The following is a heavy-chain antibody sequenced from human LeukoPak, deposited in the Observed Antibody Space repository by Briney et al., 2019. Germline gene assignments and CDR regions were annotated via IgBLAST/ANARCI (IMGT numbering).Heavy chain of an antibody. CDR1: GFIFVDYA. J-gene: IGHJ4*02. CDR2: IDWNSAST. V-gene: IGHV3-9*03. Sequence: PGRSLRLSCVGSGFIFVDYAMHWVRQAPGKGLEWVAGIDWNSASTGYADSVKGRFTISRDNAKNSLYLHTNSLRVDDMALYYCAKVAHNSWPFYSDSWGQGTLVTVSS. CDR3: AKVAHNSWPFYSDS. D-gene: IGHD6-13*01.